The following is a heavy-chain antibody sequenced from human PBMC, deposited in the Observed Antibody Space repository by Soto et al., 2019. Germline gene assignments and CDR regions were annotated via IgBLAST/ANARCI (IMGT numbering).Heavy chain of an antibody. J-gene: IGHJ4*02. Sequence: QITLKESGPTLVKPTQTLTLTCTFSGFSLSTSGVGVGWIRQPPGKALEWLTFIYWDDDKRNSPFLKSRLTITTDTSKNQVVLTMTNMDPVDTATYYCAHLVVAGITYSFDSWGQGTLVTVSS. V-gene: IGHV2-5*02. D-gene: IGHD2-15*01. CDR2: IYWDDDK. CDR1: GFSLSTSGVG. CDR3: AHLVVAGITYSFDS.